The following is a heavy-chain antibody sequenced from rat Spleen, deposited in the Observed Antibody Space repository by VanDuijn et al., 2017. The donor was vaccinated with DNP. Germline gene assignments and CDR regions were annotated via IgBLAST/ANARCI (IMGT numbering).Heavy chain of an antibody. Sequence: EVQLVESGGGLVQPGRSLKLSCAASGFTFSNYDMAWVRQAPTKGLEWVASISPSGGSTYYLDSVTGRFTISRDFAKTTLYLQMDSLRSEDSATYYCTTRGIYGGYDYWGQGVMVTVSS. D-gene: IGHD1-11*01. CDR2: ISPSGGST. CDR3: TTRGIYGGYDY. V-gene: IGHV5-19*01. J-gene: IGHJ2*01. CDR1: GFTFSNYD.